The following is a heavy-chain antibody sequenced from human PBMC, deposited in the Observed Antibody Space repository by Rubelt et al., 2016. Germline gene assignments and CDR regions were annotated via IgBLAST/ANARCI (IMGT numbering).Heavy chain of an antibody. V-gene: IGHV3-53*01. CDR3: ARDGDIAAPMDV. D-gene: IGHD6-13*01. J-gene: IGHJ6*01. Sequence: EVQLVESGGGLIQPGGSLRLSCAVSGFTVSVNYMSWVRQAPGKGLEWVSVIYSGGNTDYADSVKGRFTISRDNSKNTLFHQMSSLRVEDTAVYYCARDGDIAAPMDVWGQGTTVTVSS. CDR1: GFTVSVNY. CDR2: IYSGGNT.